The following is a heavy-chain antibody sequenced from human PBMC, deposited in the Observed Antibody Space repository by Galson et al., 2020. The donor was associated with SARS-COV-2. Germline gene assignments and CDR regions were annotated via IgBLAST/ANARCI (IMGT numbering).Heavy chain of an antibody. CDR2: VYPDDSKT. CDR3: ARLRLNPPRGGKFPIEFHWFDL. D-gene: IGHD3-16*01. Sequence: GESLKISCKGSGYAFFAFWIIWVRHMPGKGLEWMGIVYPDDSKTKYNPSFRGQVTFSVDKSTSTAYLQWSSLKPSDTAIYYCARLRLNPPRGGKFPIEFHWFDLWGQGTQVTVSS. CDR1: GYAFFAFW. J-gene: IGHJ5*02. V-gene: IGHV5-51*01.